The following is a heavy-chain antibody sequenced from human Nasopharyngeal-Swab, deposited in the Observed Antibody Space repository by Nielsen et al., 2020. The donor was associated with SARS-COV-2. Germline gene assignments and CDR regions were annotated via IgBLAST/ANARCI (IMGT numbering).Heavy chain of an antibody. D-gene: IGHD2-15*01. Sequence: VRQAPGKGLEWVSVIYSGGSTYYADSVKGRFTISRDNSKNTLYLQMNSLRAEDTAVYYCAIEKVVVVAAGGWYYGMDVWGQGTTVTSP. J-gene: IGHJ6*02. V-gene: IGHV3-53*01. CDR3: AIEKVVVVAAGGWYYGMDV. CDR2: IYSGGST.